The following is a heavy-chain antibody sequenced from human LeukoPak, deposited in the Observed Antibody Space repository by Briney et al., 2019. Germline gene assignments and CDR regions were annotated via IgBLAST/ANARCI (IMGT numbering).Heavy chain of an antibody. CDR1: GFTVSSNY. V-gene: IGHV3-66*01. CDR2: IYSGGST. CDR3: ATPLLWFGELSTDY. Sequence: SGGPLRLSCAASGFTVSSNYMSWVRQAPGKGLEWVSVIYSGGSTYYADSVKGRFTISRDNSKNTLYLQMNSLRAEDTAVYYCATPLLWFGELSTDYWGQGTLVTVSS. J-gene: IGHJ4*02. D-gene: IGHD3-10*01.